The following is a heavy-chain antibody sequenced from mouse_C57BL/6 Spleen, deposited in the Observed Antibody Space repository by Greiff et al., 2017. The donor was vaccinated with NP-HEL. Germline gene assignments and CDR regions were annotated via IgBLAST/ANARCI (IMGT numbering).Heavy chain of an antibody. V-gene: IGHV1-80*01. CDR1: GYAFSSYW. CDR3: ARSGYYGSSSPDY. D-gene: IGHD1-1*01. Sequence: QVQLQQSGAELVKPGASVKISCKASGYAFSSYWMNWVKQRPGKGLAWIGQIYPGDGDTNYNGKFKGKATLTADKSSSTAYMQLSSLTSEDSAVYFCARSGYYGSSSPDYWGQGTTLTVSS. J-gene: IGHJ2*01. CDR2: IYPGDGDT.